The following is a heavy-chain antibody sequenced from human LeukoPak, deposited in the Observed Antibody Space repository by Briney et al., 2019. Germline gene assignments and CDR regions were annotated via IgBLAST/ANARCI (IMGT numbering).Heavy chain of an antibody. V-gene: IGHV4-59*01. J-gene: IGHJ3*02. CDR3: ARVSNDYGGNGAFDI. D-gene: IGHD4-23*01. Sequence: TSETLSLTCTVSAGSISGYYWTWIRQPPGKGLEWIGYIYYSGSTNYNPSLKSRVTLSVDTSKNQFSLKLNSVTAADTAVYYCARVSNDYGGNGAFDIWGQGTLVTVSS. CDR2: IYYSGST. CDR1: AGSISGYY.